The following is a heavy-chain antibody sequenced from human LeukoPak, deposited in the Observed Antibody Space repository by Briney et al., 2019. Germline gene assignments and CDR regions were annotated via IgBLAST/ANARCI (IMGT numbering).Heavy chain of an antibody. CDR3: ARDNGDSRSIYYYMDV. D-gene: IGHD2-8*01. V-gene: IGHV4-31*03. J-gene: IGHJ6*03. CDR2: IYYSWSS. Sequence: SQTLSLTCTVSGGSINSGGSYWSWIRQHPGKGLEWIGCIYYSWSSYYNPSLKSRVTLSLDTSKNQFSLKLSSVTAADTAVYYCARDNGDSRSIYYYMDVLGKGTTVTASS. CDR1: GGSINSGGSY.